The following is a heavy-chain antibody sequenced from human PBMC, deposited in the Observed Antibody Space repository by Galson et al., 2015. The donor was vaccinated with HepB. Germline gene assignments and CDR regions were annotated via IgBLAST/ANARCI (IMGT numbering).Heavy chain of an antibody. V-gene: IGHV3-21*01. Sequence: SLRLSCAVSGFTFSSNSMNWVRQAPGKGLEWVSSISSSGGSLYYADSVKGRFTISRDNAKNSLYLQMNSLRAEDTAVYYCARLYCSSTSCYSQDVWGRGTTVTVSS. CDR1: GFTFSSNS. CDR2: ISSSGGSL. J-gene: IGHJ6*04. CDR3: ARLYCSSTSCYSQDV. D-gene: IGHD2-2*01.